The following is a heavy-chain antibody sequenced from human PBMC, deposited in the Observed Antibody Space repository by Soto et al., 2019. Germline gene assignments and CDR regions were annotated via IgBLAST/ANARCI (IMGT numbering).Heavy chain of an antibody. CDR2: ISGSASST. D-gene: IGHD6-19*01. CDR1: GFTFSSYA. Sequence: EVQLLEYGGGLVQPGGSLRLSCAASGFTFSSYAMSRVRQAPGKGLEWVSSISGSASSTYYVDSVKGRFTISRDKSKNTLYLQMNSLRAEDTAIYYCAKRNGHSSGWTDYWGQGTLVTVSS. CDR3: AKRNGHSSGWTDY. J-gene: IGHJ4*02. V-gene: IGHV3-23*01.